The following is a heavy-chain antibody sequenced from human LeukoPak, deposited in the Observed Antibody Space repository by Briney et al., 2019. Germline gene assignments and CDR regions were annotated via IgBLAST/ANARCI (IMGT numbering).Heavy chain of an antibody. CDR2: IYYSGST. CDR3: ARAGPGSYYFDY. Sequence: PSETLSLTCTVSGGSISSYYWSWIRQPPGKGLEWIGYIYYSGSTNYNPSLKSRVTISVDTSENQFSLKLSSVTAADTAVYYCARAGPGSYYFDYWGQGTLVTVSS. D-gene: IGHD1-26*01. J-gene: IGHJ4*02. V-gene: IGHV4-59*01. CDR1: GGSISSYY.